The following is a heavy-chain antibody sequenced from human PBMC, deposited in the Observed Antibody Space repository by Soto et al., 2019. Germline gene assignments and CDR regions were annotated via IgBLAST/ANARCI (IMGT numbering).Heavy chain of an antibody. CDR2: ISSYNGNT. D-gene: IGHD3-10*01. J-gene: IGHJ6*02. CDR1: GYIFTTYD. CDR3: ARAAPRILGYDMDV. Sequence: QVQLVQSGAEVKKPGASVKVSCKASGYIFTTYDFTWVRQAPGQGLEWMGWISSYNGNTNYAQWIQDRVSMTTDTSTSTAYMELRSLRSDDTAVYYCARAAPRILGYDMDVWGQGTTVTVSS. V-gene: IGHV1-18*01.